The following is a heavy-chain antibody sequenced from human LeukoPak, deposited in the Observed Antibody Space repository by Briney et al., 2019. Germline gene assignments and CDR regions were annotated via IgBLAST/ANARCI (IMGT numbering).Heavy chain of an antibody. J-gene: IGHJ1*01. Sequence: PSETLSLTCAVYGESFSGFHWSWIRQPPGKGLEWIGEINHSGNTNYNTSLKSRVTISVDTSKNQFSLKLSSVIAADTAVYYCARGGDTSGHYYFEYFQHWGQGTLVTVSS. V-gene: IGHV4-34*01. D-gene: IGHD3-22*01. CDR1: GESFSGFH. CDR3: ARGGDTSGHYYFEYFQH. CDR2: INHSGNT.